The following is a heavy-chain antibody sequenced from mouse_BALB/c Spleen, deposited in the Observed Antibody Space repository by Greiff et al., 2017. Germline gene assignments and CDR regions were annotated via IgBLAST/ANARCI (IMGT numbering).Heavy chain of an antibody. CDR1: GISITTGNYR. Sequence: EVKLMESGPGLVKPSQTVSLTCTVTGISITTGNYRWSWIRQFPGNKLEWIGYIYYSGTITYNPSLTSRTTITRDTSKNQFFLEMNSLTAEDTATYYCARGMITTGFDYWGQGTTLTVSS. J-gene: IGHJ2*01. CDR3: ARGMITTGFDY. V-gene: IGHV3-5*02. D-gene: IGHD2-4*01. CDR2: IYYSGTI.